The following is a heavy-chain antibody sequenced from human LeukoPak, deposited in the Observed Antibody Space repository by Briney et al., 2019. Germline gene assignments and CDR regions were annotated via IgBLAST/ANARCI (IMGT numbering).Heavy chain of an antibody. J-gene: IGHJ3*01. D-gene: IGHD3-22*01. V-gene: IGHV4-39*01. Sequence: SETLSLTCAVSGGSISSTSYYWAWIRQPPGKGLEWIGTIYYSGSTYHNPSLESRVTLSVDTSRNQFSLRLSSVDAADTAVYYCAKAGARYFDSSGLYAFDFWGQGTTVTVSS. CDR2: IYYSGST. CDR3: AKAGARYFDSSGLYAFDF. CDR1: GGSISSTSYY.